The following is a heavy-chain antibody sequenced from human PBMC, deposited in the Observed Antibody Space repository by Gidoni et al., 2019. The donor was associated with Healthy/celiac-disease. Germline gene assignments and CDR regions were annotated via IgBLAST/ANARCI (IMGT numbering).Heavy chain of an antibody. Sequence: EVQLVESGGGLVQPGGSLRLSCAASGFTFSSYSMNWVRQAPGKGLEWVSYISSSSSTIYYADSVKGRFTISRDNAKNSLYLQMNSLRAEDTAVYYCARGDFWSGYYTIDYWGQGTLVTVSS. CDR2: ISSSSSTI. J-gene: IGHJ4*02. CDR3: ARGDFWSGYYTIDY. D-gene: IGHD3-3*01. CDR1: GFTFSSYS. V-gene: IGHV3-48*01.